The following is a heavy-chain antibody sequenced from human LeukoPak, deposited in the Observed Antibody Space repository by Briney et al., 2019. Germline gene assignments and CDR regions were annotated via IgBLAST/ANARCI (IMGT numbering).Heavy chain of an antibody. J-gene: IGHJ4*02. CDR2: MYHTGDT. Sequence: SETLSLTCTVSGDSITSRTSCWSRIRQPPGKGLEWITCMYHTGDTFYSPSLRSRVTISIDTSKNQFSLKLSSVTAADTALYYCARHVAVAANYDYWGQGSLVIVSS. V-gene: IGHV4-39*01. CDR1: GDSITSRTSC. CDR3: ARHVAVAANYDY. D-gene: IGHD6-19*01.